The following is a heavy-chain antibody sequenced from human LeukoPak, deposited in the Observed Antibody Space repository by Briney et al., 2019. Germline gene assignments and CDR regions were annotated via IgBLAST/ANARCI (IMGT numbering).Heavy chain of an antibody. D-gene: IGHD4-17*01. J-gene: IGHJ4*02. Sequence: SVKVSCKASGGTFSSYAISWVRQAPGQGLEWMGGIIPIFGTADYAQKFQGRVTITTDESTSTAYMELSSLRSEDTAVYYCARDMYGDLFEEGFDYWGQGTLVTVSS. CDR2: IIPIFGTA. V-gene: IGHV1-69*05. CDR3: ARDMYGDLFEEGFDY. CDR1: GGTFSSYA.